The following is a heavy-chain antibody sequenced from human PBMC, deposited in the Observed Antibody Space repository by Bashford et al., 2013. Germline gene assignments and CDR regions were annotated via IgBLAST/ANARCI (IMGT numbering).Heavy chain of an antibody. CDR2: IYTSGST. V-gene: IGHV4-4*07. J-gene: IGHJ4*02. CDR3: ARGGDDYYDSSDFDY. D-gene: IGHD3-22*01. CDR1: GGSISSYY. Sequence: SETLSLTCTVSGGSISSYYWSWIRQPAGKGLEWIGRIYTSGSTNYNPSLKSRVTMSVDTSKNQFSLKLSSVTAADTAVYYCARGGDDYYDSSDFDYWGQGTLVTVSS.